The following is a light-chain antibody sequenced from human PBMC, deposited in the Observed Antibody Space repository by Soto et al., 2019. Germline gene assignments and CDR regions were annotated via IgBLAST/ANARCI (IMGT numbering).Light chain of an antibody. Sequence: QSVLTQPASVSGSTGQSISISCTGTSSDVGGYEYVSWYQQHAGKAPKLMIYDVSSRPSGVSNRFSGSKSGNTASLTISGLQAEDEADYYCISYTSINLYVLGTGTKLTVL. V-gene: IGLV2-14*01. CDR2: DVS. CDR1: SSDVGGYEY. CDR3: ISYTSINLYV. J-gene: IGLJ1*01.